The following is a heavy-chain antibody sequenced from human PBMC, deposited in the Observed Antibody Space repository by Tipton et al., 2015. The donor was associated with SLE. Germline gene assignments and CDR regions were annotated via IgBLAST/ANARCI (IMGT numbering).Heavy chain of an antibody. V-gene: IGHV4-59*08. CDR3: ARVAAATGRGNYFYYYMDV. Sequence: TLSLTCTVSGGSINTYYWSWIRQPPGKGLEWIGSIYQSGRTIYNPSLKSRVTVSVDPSKNQFSLNLSSVTAADTAVYYCARVAAATGRGNYFYYYMDVWGKGTTVTVSS. CDR2: IYQSGRT. CDR1: GGSINTYY. J-gene: IGHJ6*03. D-gene: IGHD6-13*01.